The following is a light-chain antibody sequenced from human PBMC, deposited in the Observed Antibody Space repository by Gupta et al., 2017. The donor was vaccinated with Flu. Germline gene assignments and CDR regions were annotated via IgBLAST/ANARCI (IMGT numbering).Light chain of an antibody. Sequence: QTVRTTCLGYGFRDTYASCCQQKPGQAPAPRIYANNIRPSCTPDRVSCSSSVNTATVTITSAQAEDDADYDYYSRHNTDSRQWVFGGGTKLTVL. CDR3: YSRHNTDSRQWV. J-gene: IGLJ3*02. CDR2: ANN. V-gene: IGLV3-19*01. CDR1: GFRDTY.